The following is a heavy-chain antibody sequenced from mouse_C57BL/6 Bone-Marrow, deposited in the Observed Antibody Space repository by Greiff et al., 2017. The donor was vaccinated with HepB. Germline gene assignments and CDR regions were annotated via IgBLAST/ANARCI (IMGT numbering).Heavy chain of an antibody. CDR2: IRSKSSNYAT. D-gene: IGHD3-2*02. V-gene: IGHV10-3*01. Sequence: DAGGGLVQPKGSLKLSCAASGFTFNTYAMHWVRQAPGKGLEWVARIRSKSSNYATYYADSVKDRFTISRDDSQSMLYLQMNNLKTEDTAMYYCVRPLGSGPYYYAMDYWGQGTSVTVSS. J-gene: IGHJ4*01. CDR1: GFTFNTYA. CDR3: VRPLGSGPYYYAMDY.